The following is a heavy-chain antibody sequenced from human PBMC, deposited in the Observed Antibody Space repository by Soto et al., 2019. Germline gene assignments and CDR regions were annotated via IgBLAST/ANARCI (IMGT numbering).Heavy chain of an antibody. J-gene: IGHJ6*02. V-gene: IGHV3-48*02. CDR3: ARDRLRFLEWLVNYGMDV. CDR2: ISSSSSTI. Sequence: GSLRLSCAASGFTFSSYSMNWVRQAPGKGLEWVSYISSSSSTIYYADSVKGRFTISRDNAKNSLYLQMNSLRDEDTAVYYCARDRLRFLEWLVNYGMDVWGQGTTVTVSS. D-gene: IGHD3-3*01. CDR1: GFTFSSYS.